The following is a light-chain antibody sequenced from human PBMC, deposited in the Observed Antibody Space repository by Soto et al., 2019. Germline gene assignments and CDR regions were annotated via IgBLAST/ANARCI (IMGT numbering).Light chain of an antibody. CDR1: QSISDT. J-gene: IGKJ1*01. V-gene: IGKV3-15*01. Sequence: EIFMTLSPATLSVSPGRRATLSSRASQSISDTLAWYQQKPGQAPRLLIHGASTRAPGFPARFSGSGSGTDFTLTISSLQPEDFAVYYCQQYNNWPWTSGQGGKVAIK. CDR2: GAS. CDR3: QQYNNWPWT.